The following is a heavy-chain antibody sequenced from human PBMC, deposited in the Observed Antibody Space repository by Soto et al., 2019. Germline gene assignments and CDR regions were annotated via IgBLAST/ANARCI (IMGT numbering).Heavy chain of an antibody. J-gene: IGHJ4*02. CDR3: ARGGGYDSFDF. CDR2: TSYTGNT. V-gene: IGHV4-59*12. D-gene: IGHD2-15*01. CDR1: GGSITSYH. Sequence: PSETLSLTCIVSGGSITSYHWSWIRQFPGKGLEWIAYTSYTGNTNYNPSLQSRVTISMDTSKNQLSLSLSSMTAADKAVYYCARGGGYDSFDFWGQGIQVTVSS.